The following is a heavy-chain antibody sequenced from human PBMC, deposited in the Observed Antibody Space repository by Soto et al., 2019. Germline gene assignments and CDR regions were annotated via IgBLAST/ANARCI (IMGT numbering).Heavy chain of an antibody. D-gene: IGHD3-3*01. J-gene: IGHJ4*02. CDR2: IKSKTAGGTT. CDR3: TTDRFSVSPD. V-gene: IGHV3-15*01. CDR1: GFIFSNAW. Sequence: GSLRLSCAASGFIFSNAWMNWVRQAPGKGLEWVGRIKSKTAGGTTDYAAPAKGRFTISRDDSKNTLYLHMNSLKTEDTAVYYCTTDRFSVSPDWGLGTLVTVSS.